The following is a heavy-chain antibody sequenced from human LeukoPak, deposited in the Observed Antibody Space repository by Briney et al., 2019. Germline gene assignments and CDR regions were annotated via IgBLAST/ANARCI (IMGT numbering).Heavy chain of an antibody. J-gene: IGHJ4*02. D-gene: IGHD6-19*01. V-gene: IGHV1-18*01. CDR1: GYTFTSYG. CDR2: ISAYNGNT. Sequence: ASVKVSCKASGYTFTSYGISWVRQAPGQGLEWMGWISAYNGNTNYAQKLQGRVTMTTDTSTSTAYMELRSLRSDDTAVYYCAIPPPPLYSSGLFGYWGQGTLVTVSS. CDR3: AIPPPPLYSSGLFGY.